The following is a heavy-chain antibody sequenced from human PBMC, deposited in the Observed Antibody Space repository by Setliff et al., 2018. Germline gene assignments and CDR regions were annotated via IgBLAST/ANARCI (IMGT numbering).Heavy chain of an antibody. V-gene: IGHV1-18*01. CDR2: ISPHNGNT. CDR1: GYSFTDYG. CDR3: SRLVRFCTRIVCQRLSGDDF. Sequence: ASVKVFCKASGYSFTDYGVSWVRQAPGQGLEWVGWISPHNGNTYYAPKLEGRVTMTTVISSTTAYLELSSLRSDDTAIYFCSRLVRFCTRIVCQRLSGDDFWGQGTLVTVSS. D-gene: IGHD2-15*01. J-gene: IGHJ4*02.